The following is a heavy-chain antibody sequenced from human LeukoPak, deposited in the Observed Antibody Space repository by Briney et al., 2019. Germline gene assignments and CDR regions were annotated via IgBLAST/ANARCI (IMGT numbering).Heavy chain of an antibody. V-gene: IGHV3-9*03. CDR1: GFTFDDYA. CDR3: AKATHSSGSFGY. D-gene: IGHD3-22*01. Sequence: GGSLRLSCAASGFTFDDYAMHWVRQAPGKGLEWVSGISWNSGSIGYADSVKGRFTISRDNAKNSLYLQMNSLRAEDMALYYCAKATHSSGSFGYWGQGTLVTVSS. J-gene: IGHJ4*02. CDR2: ISWNSGSI.